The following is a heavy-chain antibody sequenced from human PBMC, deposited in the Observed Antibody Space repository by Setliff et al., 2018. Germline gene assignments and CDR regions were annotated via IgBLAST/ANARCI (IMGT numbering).Heavy chain of an antibody. J-gene: IGHJ6*03. CDR1: GYPFTNYG. D-gene: IGHD3-22*01. CDR2: ISTYNVNT. Sequence: ASVKVSCKASGYPFTNYGITWVRQAPGQGLEWLGWISTYNVNTTYAQKLQDRVTMTTDTSTKTVYMELRSLTSDDTAVYYCARLALTGYDSSGYYYALEYYYYMDVWGKGTTVTVSS. CDR3: ARLALTGYDSSGYYYALEYYYYMDV. V-gene: IGHV1-18*01.